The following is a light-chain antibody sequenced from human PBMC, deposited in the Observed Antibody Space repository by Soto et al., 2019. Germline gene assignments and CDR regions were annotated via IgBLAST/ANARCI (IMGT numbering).Light chain of an antibody. CDR3: SSYTSSSTRV. Sequence: XVGGYNYVSWYQQHPGKAPXXXXXXVSNRPSGVSNRFSGSKSGNTASLTISGLQAEDEADYYCSSYTSSSTRVFGGGTKLTVL. J-gene: IGLJ2*01. V-gene: IGLV2-14*04. CDR1: XVGGYNY. CDR2: XVS.